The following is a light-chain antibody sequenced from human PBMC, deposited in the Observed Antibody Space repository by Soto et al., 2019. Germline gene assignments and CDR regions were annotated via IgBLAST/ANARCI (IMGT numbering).Light chain of an antibody. CDR2: GVS. CDR3: QQYGNSPLT. V-gene: IGKV3-20*01. J-gene: IGKJ4*01. Sequence: EIVLTQSPDTLSLSPGQRATLSCRASQSVRSDYFAWYQQKPGQAPRVIIFGVSTRATGVPDRFSGSGSGTDFTLTISRLEPEDSALYYCQQYGNSPLTFGGGTKVDIK. CDR1: QSVRSDY.